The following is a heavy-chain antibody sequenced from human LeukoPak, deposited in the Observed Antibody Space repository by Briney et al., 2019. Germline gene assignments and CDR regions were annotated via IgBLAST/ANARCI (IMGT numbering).Heavy chain of an antibody. CDR2: IYYSGST. Sequence: SETLSLTCTVSGGSISSSSYYWGWIRQPPGKGLEWIGSIYYSGSTYYNPSLKSRVTISVDTPKNQFSLKLSSVTAADTAVYYCARDCFLQGSGHDAFDIWGQGTMVTVSS. CDR3: ARDCFLQGSGHDAFDI. CDR1: GGSISSSSYY. D-gene: IGHD6-19*01. V-gene: IGHV4-39*07. J-gene: IGHJ3*02.